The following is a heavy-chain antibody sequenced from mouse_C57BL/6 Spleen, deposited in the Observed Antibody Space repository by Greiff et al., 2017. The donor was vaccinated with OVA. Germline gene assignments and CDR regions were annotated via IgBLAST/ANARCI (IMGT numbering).Heavy chain of an antibody. D-gene: IGHD1-1*01. V-gene: IGHV1-74*01. Sequence: QVQLKQPGAELVKPGASVKVSCKASGYTFTSYWMHWVKQRPGQGLEWIGRIHPSDSDTNYNQKFKGKATLTVDKSSSTAYMQLSSLTSEDSAVYYCAIEGTVVDHYFDDWGQGTTLTVSS. CDR2: IHPSDSDT. CDR3: AIEGTVVDHYFDD. J-gene: IGHJ2*01. CDR1: GYTFTSYW.